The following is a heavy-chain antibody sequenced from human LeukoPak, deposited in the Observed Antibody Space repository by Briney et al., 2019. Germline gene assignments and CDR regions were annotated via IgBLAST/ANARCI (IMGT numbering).Heavy chain of an antibody. D-gene: IGHD6-19*01. Sequence: GGSLRLSCAASGFTFDGYAMHWVRQAPGKGLEWVSGISWNSGSIGYADSVKGRFTISRDNAKNSLYLQMNSLRAEDTALYYCAKLPGIAVAGTAFDYWGQRTLVTVSS. CDR3: AKLPGIAVAGTAFDY. CDR2: ISWNSGSI. V-gene: IGHV3-9*01. CDR1: GFTFDGYA. J-gene: IGHJ4*02.